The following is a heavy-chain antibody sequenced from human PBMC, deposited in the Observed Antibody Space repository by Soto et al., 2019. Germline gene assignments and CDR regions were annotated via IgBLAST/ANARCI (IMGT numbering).Heavy chain of an antibody. V-gene: IGHV4-59*01. CDR1: GGSISSYY. J-gene: IGHJ4*02. Sequence: PXETLSLTCTVSGGSISSYYWSWIRQPPGKGLEWIGYIYYSGSTNYNPSLKSRVTISVDTSKNQFSLKLSSVTAADTAVYYCARVSDGSEYYYDSSGYYYLDYWGQGTLVTV. CDR3: ARVSDGSEYYYDSSGYYYLDY. D-gene: IGHD3-22*01. CDR2: IYYSGST.